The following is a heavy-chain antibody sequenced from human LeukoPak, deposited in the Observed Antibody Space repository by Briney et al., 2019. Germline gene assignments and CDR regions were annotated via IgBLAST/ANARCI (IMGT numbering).Heavy chain of an antibody. V-gene: IGHV3-23*01. CDR3: ARYRSVATGKRFFDY. CDR1: GFTFSSYA. Sequence: GGSLRLSCVASGFTFSSYAMSWVRQAPGKGLEWVSGISGGGGSIHYADSVKGRFTISRDNSMNTLYLQMNSLRAEDTAVYYCARYRSVATGKRFFDYWGQGTLVTVSS. J-gene: IGHJ4*02. CDR2: ISGGGGSI. D-gene: IGHD5-12*01.